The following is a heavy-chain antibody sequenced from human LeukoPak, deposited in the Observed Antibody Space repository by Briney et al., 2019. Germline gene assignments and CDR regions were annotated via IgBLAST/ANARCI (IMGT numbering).Heavy chain of an antibody. Sequence: SETLSLTCTVSGGSISSYYWSWIRQPPGKGLEWIGYIYYSGSTNYNPSLKSRVTISVDTSKNQFSLKLSSVTAADTAVYYCARGRYCSGGSCPWGQGTLVTVSS. D-gene: IGHD2-15*01. CDR1: GGSISSYY. V-gene: IGHV4-59*08. CDR2: IYYSGST. J-gene: IGHJ5*02. CDR3: ARGRYCSGGSCP.